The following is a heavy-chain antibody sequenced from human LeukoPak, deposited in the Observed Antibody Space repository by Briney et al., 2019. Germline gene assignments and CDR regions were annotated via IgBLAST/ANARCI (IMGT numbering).Heavy chain of an antibody. CDR3: ARDWQRYSYAQGY. D-gene: IGHD5-18*01. CDR1: GYIFTSYD. V-gene: IGHV1-8*01. J-gene: IGHJ4*02. Sequence: ASVKVSCKASGYIFTSYDINWVRQATGQGLEWMGWMNPNSGNTGYAQKFQGRVTMTRNTSISTAYMELSSLRSEDTAVYYCARDWQRYSYAQGYWGQGTLVTVSS. CDR2: MNPNSGNT.